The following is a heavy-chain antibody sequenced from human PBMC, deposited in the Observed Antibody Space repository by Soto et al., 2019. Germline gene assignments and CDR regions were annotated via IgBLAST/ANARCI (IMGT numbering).Heavy chain of an antibody. V-gene: IGHV4-59*01. CDR2: IYYSGST. D-gene: IGHD5-18*01. Sequence: SETLSLTCTVPGGSISSYYWSWIRQPPGKGLEWIGYIYYSGSTNYNPSLKSRVTISVDTSKNQFSLKLSSVTAADTAVYYCARDNGYSYGYTLDHWGQGTLVTVSS. CDR3: ARDNGYSYGYTLDH. J-gene: IGHJ4*02. CDR1: GGSISSYY.